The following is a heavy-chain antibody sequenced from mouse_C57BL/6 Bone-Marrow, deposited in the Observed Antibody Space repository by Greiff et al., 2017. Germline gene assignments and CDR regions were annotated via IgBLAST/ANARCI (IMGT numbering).Heavy chain of an antibody. V-gene: IGHV3-6*01. J-gene: IGHJ3*01. CDR1: GYSITSGYY. CDR3: ARHATLFAY. CDR2: ISYDGSN. D-gene: IGHD6-1*01. Sequence: EVKLMESGPGLVKPSQSLSLTCSVTGYSITSGYYWNWIRQFPGNKLEWMGYISYDGSNNYNPSLKNRISITRDTSKNQFFLKLNSVTTEDTATYYCARHATLFAYWGQGTLVTVSA.